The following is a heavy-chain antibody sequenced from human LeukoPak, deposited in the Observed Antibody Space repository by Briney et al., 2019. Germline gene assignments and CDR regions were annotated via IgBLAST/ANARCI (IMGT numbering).Heavy chain of an antibody. CDR2: VYYSGSA. J-gene: IGHJ4*01. CDR1: GGSVSSSFYS. D-gene: IGHD5-12*01. CDR3: ASATTYSIDD. Sequence: PSETLSLTCNVSGGSVSSSFYSWGWIRQPPGKGLEWIGSVYYSGSAHYNLSLKSRVTMSVDTSKNQFSLKLSSVTAADTAIYFCASATTYSIDDWGQGTLVTVSS. V-gene: IGHV4-39*01.